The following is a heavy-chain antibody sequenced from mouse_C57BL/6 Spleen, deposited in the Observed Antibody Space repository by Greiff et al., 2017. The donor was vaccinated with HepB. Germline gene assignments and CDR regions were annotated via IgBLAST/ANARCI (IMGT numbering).Heavy chain of an antibody. Sequence: QVTLKVSGPGILQPSQTLSLTCSFSGFSLSTFGMGVGWIRQPSGKGLEWLAHIWWDDDKYYNPALKSRLTISKDTSKNQVFLKIANVDTADTATYYCARIGRFITTVVATKYYFDYWGQGTTLTVSS. D-gene: IGHD1-1*01. V-gene: IGHV8-8*01. CDR2: IWWDDDK. J-gene: IGHJ2*01. CDR3: ARIGRFITTVVATKYYFDY. CDR1: GFSLSTFGMG.